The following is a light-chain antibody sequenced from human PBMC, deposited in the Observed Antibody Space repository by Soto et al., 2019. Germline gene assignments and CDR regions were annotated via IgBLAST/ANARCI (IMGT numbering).Light chain of an antibody. CDR3: QQRSDWPPRLT. Sequence: EIVLTQSPATLSLSPGERATLSCRASQTINNYLAWYQQKPGQAPRLLVYDASYRAIGIPARFSGSGAGTDFALTISSLEPEEFAVYYCQQRSDWPPRLTFGGGPKVEIK. CDR1: QTINNY. CDR2: DAS. J-gene: IGKJ4*01. V-gene: IGKV3-11*01.